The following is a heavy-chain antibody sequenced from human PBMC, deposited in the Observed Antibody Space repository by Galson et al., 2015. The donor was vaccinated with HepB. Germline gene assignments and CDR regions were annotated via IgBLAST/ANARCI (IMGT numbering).Heavy chain of an antibody. V-gene: IGHV3-30*18. J-gene: IGHJ6*02. D-gene: IGHD6-13*01. CDR3: AKMYSSYYYYGMDV. Sequence: SLRLSCAASGFTFSSYGMHWVRQAPGKGLEWVAVISYDGSNKYYADSVKGRFTISRDNSKNTLYLQMNSLRAEDTAVYYCAKMYSSYYYYGMDVWGQGTTVTVSS. CDR2: ISYDGSNK. CDR1: GFTFSSYG.